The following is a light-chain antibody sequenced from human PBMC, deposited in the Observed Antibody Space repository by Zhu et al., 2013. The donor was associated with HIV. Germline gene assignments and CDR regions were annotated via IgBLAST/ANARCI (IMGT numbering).Light chain of an antibody. J-gene: IGKJ2*01. CDR3: QQRNSWPPSYT. V-gene: IGKV4-1*01. CDR1: QSVLYSSNNKNY. Sequence: DIVMTQSPDSLAVSLGERATINCKSSQSVLYSSNNKNYLAWYQQKPGQPPKLLIYWASTRESGVPDRFSGSGSGTDFTLTISSLQAEDVAVYYCQQRNSWPPSYTFGQGTKLEIK. CDR2: WAS.